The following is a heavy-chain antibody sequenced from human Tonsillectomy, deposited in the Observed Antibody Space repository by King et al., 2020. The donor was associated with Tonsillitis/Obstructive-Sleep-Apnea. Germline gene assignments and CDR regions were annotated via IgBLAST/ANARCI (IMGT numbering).Heavy chain of an antibody. Sequence: VQLVQSGSEVKKPGASVKVSCKASGYTFTSYAIRWVRQAPGQGLEWMGWISGYNGNTNYAQKDQGRVTMTTDTSTSTAYMELRSLRSDETAVYYCARDTSLVAPFDYWGQGTLITVSS. D-gene: IGHD5-12*01. CDR1: GYTFTSYA. V-gene: IGHV1-18*01. J-gene: IGHJ4*02. CDR2: ISGYNGNT. CDR3: ARDTSLVAPFDY.